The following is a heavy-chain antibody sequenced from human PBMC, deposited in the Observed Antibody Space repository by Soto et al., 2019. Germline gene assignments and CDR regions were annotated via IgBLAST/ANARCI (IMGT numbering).Heavy chain of an antibody. CDR2: IGRRSDI. CDR3: AREETAWPLAYGLDV. D-gene: IGHD2-21*02. V-gene: IGHV3-21*01. CDR1: GLSFSTYS. J-gene: IGHJ6*02. Sequence: GGSLRLSSEASGLSFSTYSMHWVRQAPGKGLEWVSSIGRRSDIYYADSVKGRFTISRDNAKNSVSLQMNSLRDEDTAVYYCAREETAWPLAYGLDVWGQGTTVTVSS.